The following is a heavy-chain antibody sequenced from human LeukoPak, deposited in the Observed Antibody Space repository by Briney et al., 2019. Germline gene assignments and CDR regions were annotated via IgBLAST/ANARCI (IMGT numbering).Heavy chain of an antibody. D-gene: IGHD3-10*01. Sequence: ASVKVSCKASGYTFTSYDINWVRQATGQGLEWMGWMNPNSGNTGYAQKFQGRVTITRNTSISTAYMELSSLRPEDTAVYYCARGPLLSGKDAFDIWGQGTMVTVSS. CDR3: ARGPLLSGKDAFDI. CDR2: MNPNSGNT. V-gene: IGHV1-8*03. J-gene: IGHJ3*02. CDR1: GYTFTSYD.